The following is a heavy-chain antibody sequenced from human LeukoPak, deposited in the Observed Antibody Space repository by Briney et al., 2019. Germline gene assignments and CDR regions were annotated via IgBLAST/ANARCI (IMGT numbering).Heavy chain of an antibody. D-gene: IGHD3-22*01. V-gene: IGHV4-39*07. J-gene: IGHJ4*02. CDR2: IYHDGST. CDR3: ARVQYYYDSSYYFDY. Sequence: PSETLSLTCTVSGGSITITNYYWGWIRQPPGKGLEWVGNIYHDGSTYYNPSLKSRVTISVDTSKNQFSLKLSSVTAADTAVYYCARVQYYYDSSYYFDYWGQGTLVTVSS. CDR1: GGSITITNYY.